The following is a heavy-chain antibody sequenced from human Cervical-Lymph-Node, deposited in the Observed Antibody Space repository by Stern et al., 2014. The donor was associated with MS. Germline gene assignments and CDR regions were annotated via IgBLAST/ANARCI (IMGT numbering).Heavy chain of an antibody. CDR3: ARSSSPSPYYYYGMDV. D-gene: IGHD6-13*01. J-gene: IGHJ6*02. CDR2: IWYDGSNK. Sequence: VHLVESGGGVVQPGRSLRLSCAASGFTFSSYGMHWVRQAPGKGLEWVAVIWYDGSNKYYADSVKGRFTSSRDNSKNTLYLQMNSLRAEDTAVYYCARSSSPSPYYYYGMDVWGQGTTVTVSS. V-gene: IGHV3-33*01. CDR1: GFTFSSYG.